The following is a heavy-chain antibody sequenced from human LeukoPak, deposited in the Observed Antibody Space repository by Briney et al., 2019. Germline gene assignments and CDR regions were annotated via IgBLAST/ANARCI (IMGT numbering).Heavy chain of an antibody. CDR1: GFTFTSSA. CDR3: ARPEGGVCSSTSCSAGDRYFQH. CDR2: IVVGSGNT. Sequence: GASVKVSCKASGFTFTSSAVQWVRQARGQRLEWIGWIVVGSGNTNYAQKFQGRVTITADESTSTAYMELSSLRSEDTAVYYCARPEGGVCSSTSCSAGDRYFQHWGQGTLVTVSS. J-gene: IGHJ1*01. V-gene: IGHV1-58*01. D-gene: IGHD2-2*01.